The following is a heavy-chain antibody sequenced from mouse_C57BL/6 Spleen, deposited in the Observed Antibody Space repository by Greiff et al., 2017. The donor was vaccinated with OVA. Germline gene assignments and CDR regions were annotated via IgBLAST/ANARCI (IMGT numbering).Heavy chain of an antibody. CDR1: GYTFTSYW. Sequence: VQLQQPGAELVKPGASVKMSCKASGYTFTSYWITWVKQRPGQGLEWIGDIYPGSGSTNYNEKFKSKATLTVDTSSSTAYMQLSSLTSEDAAVYYCAQIYYYGSAFDYWGQGTTLTVSS. CDR3: AQIYYYGSAFDY. CDR2: IYPGSGST. J-gene: IGHJ2*01. D-gene: IGHD1-1*01. V-gene: IGHV1-55*01.